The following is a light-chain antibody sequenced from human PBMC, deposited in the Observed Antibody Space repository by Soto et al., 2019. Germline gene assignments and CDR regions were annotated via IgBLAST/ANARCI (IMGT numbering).Light chain of an antibody. CDR3: QQYVSSPLT. CDR1: QSVSDY. CDR2: DTS. Sequence: EIVLTQSPGTLSLSPWESASLSCRASQSVSDYLAWYQQKPGQAPRLLIYDTSSRATGIPDRFSGSGSGTDFTLTISRLEPEDFAVYYCQQYVSSPLTFGGGTKVDIK. V-gene: IGKV3-20*01. J-gene: IGKJ4*01.